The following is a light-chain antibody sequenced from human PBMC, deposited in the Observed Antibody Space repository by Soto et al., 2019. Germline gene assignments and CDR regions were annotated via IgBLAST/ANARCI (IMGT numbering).Light chain of an antibody. CDR1: QSISSY. V-gene: IGKV1-39*01. Sequence: DIQMAQSPSSLSASVGDRVTITCRASQSISSYLNWYQQKPGKAPKLLIYAASSLQSGVPSRLSGSGSGTDFTLTISSLQPDDFATYYCQPSYSTPPGTFGQGTKVDIK. J-gene: IGKJ1*01. CDR3: QPSYSTPPGT. CDR2: AAS.